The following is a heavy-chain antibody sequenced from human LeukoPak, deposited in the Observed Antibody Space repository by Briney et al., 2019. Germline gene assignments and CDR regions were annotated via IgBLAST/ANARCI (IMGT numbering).Heavy chain of an antibody. CDR3: ARDLGYCSSTSCYIWAYFDY. Sequence: ASVKVSCKASGCTFTIYYIHWVRQAPGQGLEWMGIINTSDGDTNYAQKFQGRVSMTRETSTSTVYMELSSLRSEDTAVYYCARDLGYCSSTSCYIWAYFDYWGQGTLVTVSS. V-gene: IGHV1-46*01. D-gene: IGHD2-2*02. CDR2: INTSDGDT. CDR1: GCTFTIYY. J-gene: IGHJ4*02.